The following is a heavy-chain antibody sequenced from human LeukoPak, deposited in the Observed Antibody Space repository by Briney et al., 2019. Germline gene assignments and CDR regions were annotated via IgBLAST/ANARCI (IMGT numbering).Heavy chain of an antibody. CDR1: GYSISSGYY. CDR3: ARGGVYGSGLYYYYYYMDV. V-gene: IGHV4-38-2*01. D-gene: IGHD3-10*01. Sequence: SETLSLTCAVSGYSISSGYYWGWIRQPPGKGLEWIGSIYHSGSTNYNPSLKSRVTISVDTSKNQFSLKLSSVTAADTAVYYCARGGVYGSGLYYYYYYMDVWGKGTTVTVSS. CDR2: IYHSGST. J-gene: IGHJ6*03.